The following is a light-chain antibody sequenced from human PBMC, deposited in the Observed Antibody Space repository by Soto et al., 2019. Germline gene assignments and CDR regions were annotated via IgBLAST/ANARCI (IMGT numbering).Light chain of an antibody. J-gene: IGKJ2*01. Sequence: EIVLTQSPATLSLSPGERATLSCRASQSVSSYLAWYQQKPGQAPRLLIYDASNRATGIPARFSGSGSETDFTLTISSLEPEDFAVYYCQQRSNWPPLTFGQGTKLEI. CDR2: DAS. CDR3: QQRSNWPPLT. V-gene: IGKV3-11*01. CDR1: QSVSSY.